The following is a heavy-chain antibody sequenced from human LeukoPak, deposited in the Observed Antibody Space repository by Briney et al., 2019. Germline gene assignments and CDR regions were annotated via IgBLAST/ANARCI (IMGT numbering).Heavy chain of an antibody. CDR3: ARFEGYSGY. V-gene: IGHV4-34*01. D-gene: IGHD3-22*01. CDR2: INHSGST. Sequence: PSETLSLTCAVYGGSFSGYYWSWIRQPPGKGLEWIGEINHSGSTNYNPSLKSRVTISVDTSKNQFSLKLSSVTAADTAVYYCARFEGYSGYWGQGTLVTVSS. J-gene: IGHJ4*02. CDR1: GGSFSGYY.